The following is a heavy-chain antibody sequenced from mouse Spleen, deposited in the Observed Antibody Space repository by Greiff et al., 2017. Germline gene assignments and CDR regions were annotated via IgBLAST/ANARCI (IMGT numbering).Heavy chain of an antibody. CDR1: GYTFTSYW. V-gene: IGHV1-50*01. Sequence: QVQLQQPGAELVKPGASVKLSCKASGYTFTSYWMQWVKQRPGQGLEWIGEIDPSDSYTNYNQKFKGKATLTVDTSSSTAYMQLSSLTSEDSAVYYCARGVYGNYEAYWGQGTLVTVSA. J-gene: IGHJ3*01. D-gene: IGHD2-1*01. CDR2: IDPSDSYT. CDR3: ARGVYGNYEAY.